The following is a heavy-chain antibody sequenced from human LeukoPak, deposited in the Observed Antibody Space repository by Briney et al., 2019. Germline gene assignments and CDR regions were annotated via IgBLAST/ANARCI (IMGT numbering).Heavy chain of an antibody. Sequence: ASVKVSCKASGYTFTSYYMHWVRQAPGQGLEWMGIINPSGGSTSYAQKFQGRVTMTGDTSTSTVYTELTSLRSEDTAVYYCARGGYDYVWGSYPYGAFDIWGQGTMVTVSS. V-gene: IGHV1-46*01. CDR3: ARGGYDYVWGSYPYGAFDI. J-gene: IGHJ3*02. CDR2: INPSGGST. CDR1: GYTFTSYY. D-gene: IGHD3-16*02.